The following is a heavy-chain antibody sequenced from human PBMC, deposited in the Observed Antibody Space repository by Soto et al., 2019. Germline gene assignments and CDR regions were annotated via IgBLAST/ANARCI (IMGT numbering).Heavy chain of an antibody. V-gene: IGHV3-7*03. J-gene: IGHJ4*02. Sequence: GGSLRLSCAASGFTFSSYGMHWVRQAPGKGLQWVANINRDGSETYYVDSVKGRFTISRDNAENSLYLQMNSLRDEDTAVYYCARAPDGSGAYYYFDYWGQGSLVTVSS. CDR1: GFTFSSYG. CDR2: INRDGSET. D-gene: IGHD3-22*01. CDR3: ARAPDGSGAYYYFDY.